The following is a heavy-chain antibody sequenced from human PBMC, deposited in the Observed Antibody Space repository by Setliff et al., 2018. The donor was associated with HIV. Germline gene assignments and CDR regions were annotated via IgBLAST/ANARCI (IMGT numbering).Heavy chain of an antibody. CDR3: ATKVYCTNGVCLDAFDI. J-gene: IGHJ3*02. CDR1: GYTFTAYF. D-gene: IGHD2-8*01. Sequence: ASVKVSCKASGYTFTAYFMHWVRQAPGQGLQWMGRIIPNSGGTNYAQKFQGRVTMTRDTSISTAYMGLSRLRADDTAVYYCATKVYCTNGVCLDAFDIWGQGTMVTVS. CDR2: IIPNSGGT. V-gene: IGHV1-2*06.